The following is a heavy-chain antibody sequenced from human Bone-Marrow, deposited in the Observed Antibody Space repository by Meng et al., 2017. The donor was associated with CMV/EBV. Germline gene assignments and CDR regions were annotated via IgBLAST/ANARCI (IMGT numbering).Heavy chain of an antibody. J-gene: IGHJ4*02. D-gene: IGHD6-13*01. CDR2: ISSSSSYI. CDR3: ARVGHLAANFDY. V-gene: IGHV3-21*01. CDR1: GFTFSSYS. Sequence: GESLKISCAASGFTFSSYSMNWVRQAPGKGLGWVSSISSSSSYIYYADSVKGRFTISRDNAKNSLYLRMNSLRAEDTAVYYCARVGHLAANFDYWGQGTLVTVSS.